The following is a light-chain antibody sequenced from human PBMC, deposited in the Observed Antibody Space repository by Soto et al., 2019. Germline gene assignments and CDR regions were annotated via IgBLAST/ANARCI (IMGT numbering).Light chain of an antibody. CDR3: QQHNDWPT. CDR1: QNIKNT. CDR2: GAS. V-gene: IGKV3-15*01. J-gene: IGKJ5*01. Sequence: EVAMTQSPATLSLSPGESATLSFRASQNIKNTLAWYHQKPGQPPRLLIYGASTRASGIPARFSGSGSGTEFILTISSVESEDFAIYYCQQHNDWPTFGQGTRLEI.